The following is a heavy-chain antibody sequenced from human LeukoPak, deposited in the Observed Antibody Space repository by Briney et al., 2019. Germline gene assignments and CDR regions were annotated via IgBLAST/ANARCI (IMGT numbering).Heavy chain of an antibody. Sequence: ASVKVSCKTSGYPFTGHYIYWVRQAPGQGLEWMGWINPNTGGTNFAQNFQGRVTMTRDTSLSTVYMELSRLRSDDTAVYYCARVPRSSYDKNGYYFLDHWGQGTLVTVSS. J-gene: IGHJ4*02. CDR2: INPNTGGT. CDR3: ARVPRSSYDKNGYYFLDH. D-gene: IGHD3-22*01. V-gene: IGHV1-2*02. CDR1: GYPFTGHY.